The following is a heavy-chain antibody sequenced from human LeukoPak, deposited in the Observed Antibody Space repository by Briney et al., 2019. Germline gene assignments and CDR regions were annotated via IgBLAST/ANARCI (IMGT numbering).Heavy chain of an antibody. D-gene: IGHD3-16*02. CDR1: GGSISSSNW. CDR2: IYHSGST. V-gene: IGHV4-4*02. CDR3: ARRIYDYVWGSYRYGSAFDY. J-gene: IGHJ4*02. Sequence: PSETLSLTCAVSGGSISSSNWWSWVRQPPGKGLEWIGEIYHSGSTNYNPSLKSRVTISVDKSKNQFSLKLSSVTAADTAVYYCARRIYDYVWGSYRYGSAFDYWGQGTLVTVSS.